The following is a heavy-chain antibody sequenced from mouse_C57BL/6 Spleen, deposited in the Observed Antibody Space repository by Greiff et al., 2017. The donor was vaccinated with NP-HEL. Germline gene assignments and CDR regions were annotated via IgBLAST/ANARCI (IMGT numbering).Heavy chain of an antibody. J-gene: IGHJ1*03. CDR1: GYTFTSYW. D-gene: IGHD1-1*01. CDR2: IDPSDSET. CDR3: ARKRLPSISTVVEGYFDV. Sequence: VQLQQSGAELVRPGSSVKLSCKASGYTFTSYWMHWVKQRPIQGLEWIGNIDPSDSETHYNQKFKDKATLTVDNSSSTAYMQLSSLTSEDSAVYYWARKRLPSISTVVEGYFDVWGKGTTVTVPS. V-gene: IGHV1-52*01.